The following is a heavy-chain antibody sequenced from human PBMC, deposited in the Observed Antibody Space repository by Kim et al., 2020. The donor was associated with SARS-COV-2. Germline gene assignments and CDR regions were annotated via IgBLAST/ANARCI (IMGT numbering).Heavy chain of an antibody. CDR3: ARVFFDYDFWSGYYKDDSTSYYGMDV. Sequence: ASVKVSCKASGYTFTSYYMHWVRQAPGQGLEWMGIINPSGGSTSYAQKFQGRVTMTRDTSTSTVYMELSSLRSEDTAVYYCARVFFDYDFWSGYYKDDSTSYYGMDVWGQGTTVTVSS. D-gene: IGHD3-3*01. J-gene: IGHJ6*02. CDR2: INPSGGST. CDR1: GYTFTSYY. V-gene: IGHV1-46*01.